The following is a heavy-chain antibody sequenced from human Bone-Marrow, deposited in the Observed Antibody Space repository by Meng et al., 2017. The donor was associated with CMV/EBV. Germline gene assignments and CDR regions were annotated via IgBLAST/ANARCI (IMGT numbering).Heavy chain of an antibody. V-gene: IGHV3-23*01. J-gene: IGHJ4*02. CDR2: ISGSGDIT. Sequence: GGSLRLSCAPSGFTFSSYVMSWVRQAPGKGLEWVSTISGSGDITYYADSVKGRFTISRDNSKNTLYLQANSLRAEDSALYYCTTAGGTNYLSYYFDDWGPGTLVTVSS. D-gene: IGHD4/OR15-4a*01. CDR3: TTAGGTNYLSYYFDD. CDR1: GFTFSSYV.